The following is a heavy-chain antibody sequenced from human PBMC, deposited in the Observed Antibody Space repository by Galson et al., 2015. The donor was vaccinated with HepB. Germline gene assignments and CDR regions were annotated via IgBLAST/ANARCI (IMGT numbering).Heavy chain of an antibody. Sequence: SLRLSCAASGFTFTDHYMSWVRQAPGKGLEWVSAISAGGDSTYYADSVKGRFTISRDISKSTLYLQMNSLRADDTAVYYCAKLSGLPHYDYVWGTYRYTGYYFDYWGQGTLVTVSS. D-gene: IGHD3-16*02. CDR2: ISAGGDST. CDR1: GFTFTDHY. V-gene: IGHV3-23*01. J-gene: IGHJ4*02. CDR3: AKLSGLPHYDYVWGTYRYTGYYFDY.